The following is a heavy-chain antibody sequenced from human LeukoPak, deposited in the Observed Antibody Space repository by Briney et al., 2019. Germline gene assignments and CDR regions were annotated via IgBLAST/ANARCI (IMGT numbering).Heavy chain of an antibody. V-gene: IGHV1-18*01. CDR2: ISAYNGNT. J-gene: IGHJ4*02. Sequence: GASVKVSCKASGYTFTTYGITWVRQAPGQGLEWMGWISAYNGNTKYAQKLRDRVTMTTDTSTSTAYMDLRSLRSDDTAVYYCARDYYVSGSSPAYWGQEPRVPAPS. D-gene: IGHD3-10*01. CDR1: GYTFTTYG. CDR3: ARDYYVSGSSPAY.